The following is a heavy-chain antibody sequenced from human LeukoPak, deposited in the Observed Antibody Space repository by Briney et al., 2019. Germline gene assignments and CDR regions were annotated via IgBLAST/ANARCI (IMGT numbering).Heavy chain of an antibody. J-gene: IGHJ3*02. CDR3: ASGWRADAFDI. CDR2: INHSGST. Sequence: SETLSLTRAVYVGSLSGYYWSWIRQPPGKGLEWIGEINHSGSTNYNPSLKSQVTISVDTSKDQFSLKLSSVAAADTAVYYCASGWRADAFDIWGQGTMVTVSS. CDR1: VGSLSGYY. V-gene: IGHV4-34*01.